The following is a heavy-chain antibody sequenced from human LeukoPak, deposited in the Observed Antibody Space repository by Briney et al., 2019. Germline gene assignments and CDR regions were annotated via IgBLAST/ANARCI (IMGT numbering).Heavy chain of an antibody. CDR2: IRSDGNQK. J-gene: IGHJ4*02. D-gene: IGHD1-26*01. V-gene: IGHV3-30*02. Sequence: GGSLRLSCETFGFTFSSYGMYWVRQAPGKGLQWVTYIRSDGNQKDYTDSVKGRFTISRDDSKNTLYLQMNSLSAGDTAVYYCAKPGPGGPPAYLDSWGQGTLVTVSS. CDR1: GFTFSSYG. CDR3: AKPGPGGPPAYLDS.